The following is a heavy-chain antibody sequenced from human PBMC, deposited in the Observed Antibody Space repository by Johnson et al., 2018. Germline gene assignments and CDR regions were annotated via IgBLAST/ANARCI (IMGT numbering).Heavy chain of an antibody. Sequence: QVQLREAGPGLVKPSVTLSLTCTVSGDSISGNYWTWIRQPPWKGLEWIGYIYYRRSSDYNLSFKSRVTISVDTSKNQPSLTLSSGCASDTAVYYCARVFSYDSKPSDAFDIWGQGTTVIVSS. J-gene: IGHJ3*02. D-gene: IGHD2-8*01. V-gene: IGHV4-59*01. CDR3: ARVFSYDSKPSDAFDI. CDR1: GDSISGNY. CDR2: IYYRRSS.